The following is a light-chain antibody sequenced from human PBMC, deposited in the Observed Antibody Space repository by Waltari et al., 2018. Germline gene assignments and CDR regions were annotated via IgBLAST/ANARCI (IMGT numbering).Light chain of an antibody. J-gene: IGKJ4*01. CDR2: DTS. Sequence: EIVLTQSPAILSLSPGERASLSCSASQSFTNYLAWYQQKPAQAPRLLIYDTSNRATGIPARFSGSGFGTDFTLTISSLEPEDFAVYDCQQRRDWPLTFGGGTKVEIK. CDR3: QQRRDWPLT. V-gene: IGKV3-11*01. CDR1: QSFTNY.